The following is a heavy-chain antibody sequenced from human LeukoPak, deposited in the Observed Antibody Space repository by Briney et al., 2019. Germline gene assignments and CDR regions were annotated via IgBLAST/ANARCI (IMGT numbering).Heavy chain of an antibody. CDR2: INTYSGNR. J-gene: IGHJ6*02. CDR1: GYTFTSYG. CDR3: ARDRAIGWGGMIEYYYYGMDV. Sequence: ASVKVSCKASGYTFTSYGISWVRQATGQGLEWMGWINTYSGNRDYAQKLQGRVTMTTDTSTSTAYMELRSLRSDDTAVYYCARDRAIGWGGMIEYYYYGMDVWGQGTMVTVSS. D-gene: IGHD3-16*02. V-gene: IGHV1-18*01.